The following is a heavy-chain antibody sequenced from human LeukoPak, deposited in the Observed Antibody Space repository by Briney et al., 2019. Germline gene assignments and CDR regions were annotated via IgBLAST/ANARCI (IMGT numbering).Heavy chain of an antibody. V-gene: IGHV1-18*01. J-gene: IGHJ4*02. CDR2: ISAYNGNT. CDR1: GYTFTSYG. CDR3: ARDNPYYDSSGYYFFDY. Sequence: ASVKVSCKASGYTFTSYGISWVRQAPGQGLEWMGWISAYNGNTNYEQKLQSRATITTDTSTSTAYMERRSLRSDDTAVYYCARDNPYYDSSGYYFFDYWGQGTLVTVSS. D-gene: IGHD3-22*01.